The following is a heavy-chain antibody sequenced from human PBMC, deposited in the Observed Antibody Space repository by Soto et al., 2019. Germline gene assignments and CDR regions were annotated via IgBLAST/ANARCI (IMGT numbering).Heavy chain of an antibody. CDR2: ISSSSSTI. J-gene: IGHJ6*02. D-gene: IGHD2-21*02. Sequence: GGSLRLSCAASGFTLSSYSMNWVRQAPGKGLEWVSYISSSSSTIYYADSVKGRFTISRDNAKNSLYLQMNSLRDEDTAVYYCAREGHIVVVTAIPSYYGMDVWGQGTTVTVSS. CDR1: GFTLSSYS. CDR3: AREGHIVVVTAIPSYYGMDV. V-gene: IGHV3-48*02.